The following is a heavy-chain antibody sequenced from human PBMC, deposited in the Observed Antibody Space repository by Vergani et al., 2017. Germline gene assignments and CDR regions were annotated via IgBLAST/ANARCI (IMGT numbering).Heavy chain of an antibody. V-gene: IGHV1-69*08. D-gene: IGHD3-9*01. CDR1: GGTFSSYT. CDR3: ARDEGNILTGFTL. Sequence: QVQLVQSGAEVKKPGSSVKVSCKASGGTFSSYTISWVRQAPGQGLEWMGRIIPILGIANYAQKFQGRVTMTTDTSTSTAYMELRSLRSDDTAVYYCARDEGNILTGFTLWGQGTLVTVSS. J-gene: IGHJ4*02. CDR2: IIPILGIA.